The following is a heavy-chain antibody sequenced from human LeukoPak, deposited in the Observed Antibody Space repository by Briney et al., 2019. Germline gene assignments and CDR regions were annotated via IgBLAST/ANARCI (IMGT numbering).Heavy chain of an antibody. CDR1: GFTFSRHL. D-gene: IGHD3-16*01. CDR3: ARFGDPSTTLDY. Sequence: GGSLRLSCAASGFTFSRHLMSWVRQAPGKGLEWVAHIRQDGNWRHHEDSVEGRFTISRDNAKNSLYLQMNSLRVEDTAVYYCARFGDPSTTLDYWGQGTRVTVSS. V-gene: IGHV3-7*01. CDR2: IRQDGNWR. J-gene: IGHJ4*02.